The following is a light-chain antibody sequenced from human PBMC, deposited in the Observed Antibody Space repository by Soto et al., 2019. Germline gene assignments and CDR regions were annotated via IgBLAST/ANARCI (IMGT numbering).Light chain of an antibody. CDR2: KAS. Sequence: DIQMTQAPSTVSASVGDRVTITCRARQNINTWLAWYQQKPGKAPKLLIYKASTLKSGVPSRFSGSGSGTEFTLTISSLQPDDVATYYCQHSDCYPEAFG. V-gene: IGKV1-5*03. CDR3: QHSDCYPEA. J-gene: IGKJ2*01. CDR1: QNINTW.